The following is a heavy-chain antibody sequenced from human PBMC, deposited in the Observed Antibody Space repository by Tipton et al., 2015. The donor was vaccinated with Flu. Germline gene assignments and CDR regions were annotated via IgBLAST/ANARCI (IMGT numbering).Heavy chain of an antibody. CDR2: ISAYSGVT. Sequence: QLVQSGAEVKKPGASVKVSCKASGYTFTGYGISWVRQAPGQGLEWMGWISAYSGVTVYAQKFQDRLTMTTDTPTSTAYMELRSMRSEDTAVYYRARTPRNGDIDYWGQGTLVTVSS. J-gene: IGHJ4*02. V-gene: IGHV1-18*01. D-gene: IGHD4-17*01. CDR3: ARTPRNGDIDY. CDR1: GYTFTGYG.